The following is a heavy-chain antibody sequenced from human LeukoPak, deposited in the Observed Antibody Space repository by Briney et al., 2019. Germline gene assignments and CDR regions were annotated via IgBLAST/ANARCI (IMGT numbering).Heavy chain of an antibody. J-gene: IGHJ6*02. D-gene: IGHD5-18*01. V-gene: IGHV1-69*13. Sequence: ASVKVSCKASGGTFSSYAISWVRQAPGQGLEWMGGITPIFGTANYAQKFQGRVTITADESTSTAYMELSSLRSKDTAVYYCAISGYSYGYNYGMDVWGQGTTVTVSS. CDR2: ITPIFGTA. CDR3: AISGYSYGYNYGMDV. CDR1: GGTFSSYA.